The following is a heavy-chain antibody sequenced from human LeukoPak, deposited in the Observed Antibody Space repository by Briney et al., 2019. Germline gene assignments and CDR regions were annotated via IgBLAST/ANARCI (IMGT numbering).Heavy chain of an antibody. CDR2: VGHSGTT. CDR1: GGSLNDYL. V-gene: IGHV4-34*01. CDR3: ARELISSRAAFDT. Sequence: SETLSLTCAVYGGSLNDYLWSWIRQPPGQGLEWTGEVGHSGTTNYNPSLKSRVTISVDTSKNQFSLKLTSVTAADTAVYYCARELISSRAAFDTWGQGTVVTVSS. J-gene: IGHJ3*02. D-gene: IGHD3-10*01.